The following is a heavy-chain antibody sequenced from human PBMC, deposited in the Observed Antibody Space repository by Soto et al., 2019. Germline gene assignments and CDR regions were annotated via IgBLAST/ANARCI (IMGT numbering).Heavy chain of an antibody. V-gene: IGHV3-23*01. J-gene: IGHJ4*02. CDR3: AKDHGYGYSSGWYYFDY. CDR2: ISGSGGST. CDR1: GFTFSSYA. D-gene: IGHD6-19*01. Sequence: EVQLLESGGGLVQPGGSLGLSCAASGFTFSSYAMSWVRQAPGKGLEWVSAISGSGGSTYYADSVKGRFTISRDNSKNTLYLQMNSLRAEDTAVYYCAKDHGYGYSSGWYYFDYWGQGTLVTVSS.